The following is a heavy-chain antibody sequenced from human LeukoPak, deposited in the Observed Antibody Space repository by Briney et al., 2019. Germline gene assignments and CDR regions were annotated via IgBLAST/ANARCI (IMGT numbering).Heavy chain of an antibody. CDR2: ISYDGSNK. J-gene: IGHJ4*02. D-gene: IGHD3-22*01. CDR1: GFTFSSYG. Sequence: GGSLRLSCAASGFTFSSYGMHWVRQAPGKGLEWVAAISYDGSNKYYADSVKGRFTISRDNSKNTLYLQMNSLRAEDTAVYYCANRPVFYYYDSSGLGHDYWGRGTLVTVSS. CDR3: ANRPVFYYYDSSGLGHDY. V-gene: IGHV3-30*18.